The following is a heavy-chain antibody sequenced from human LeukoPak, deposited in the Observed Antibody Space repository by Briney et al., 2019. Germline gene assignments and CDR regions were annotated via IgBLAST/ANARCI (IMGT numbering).Heavy chain of an antibody. J-gene: IGHJ3*02. D-gene: IGHD2-15*01. V-gene: IGHV3-74*03. CDR3: TREMVGDAFDI. Sequence: GGSLRLSCTASGFTFSNYWMHWVRQAPGKGLVWVSRINSGGGSTTYADSVKGRFSISRDNAKNTLYLQMNSLRAEGTAVYYCTREMVGDAFDIWGHGTLVTVSS. CDR2: INSGGGST. CDR1: GFTFSNYW.